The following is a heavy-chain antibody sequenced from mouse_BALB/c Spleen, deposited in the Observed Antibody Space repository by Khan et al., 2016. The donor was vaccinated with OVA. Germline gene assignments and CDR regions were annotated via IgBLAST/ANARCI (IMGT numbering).Heavy chain of an antibody. CDR1: GYSFTGYY. Sequence: VHVKQSGPDLVKPEASVKMSCKASGYSFTGYYMNWVKQSHGKSLECIGRVYPNTGNTNYNQKFRGKAILIVDTSSSTAYMELRSLTSEDSAVYYCARGYDFFAYWGQGTLVTVSA. V-gene: IGHV1-26*01. CDR2: VYPNTGNT. CDR3: ARGYDFFAY. J-gene: IGHJ3*01. D-gene: IGHD2-14*01.